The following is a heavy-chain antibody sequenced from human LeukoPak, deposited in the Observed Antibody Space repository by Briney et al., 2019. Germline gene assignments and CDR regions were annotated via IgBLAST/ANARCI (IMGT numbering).Heavy chain of an antibody. D-gene: IGHD6-6*01. Sequence: GASVKVSCKVSGYTLTELSMHWVRQAPGKGLEWMGGFDPEDGETIYAQKFQGRVTMTEDTSTDTAYMELSSLRSEDTAVYYCATSSPRKQLAGEYYYYGMDVWGQGTTVTVSS. CDR3: ATSSPRKQLAGEYYYYGMDV. CDR1: GYTLTELS. V-gene: IGHV1-24*01. CDR2: FDPEDGET. J-gene: IGHJ6*02.